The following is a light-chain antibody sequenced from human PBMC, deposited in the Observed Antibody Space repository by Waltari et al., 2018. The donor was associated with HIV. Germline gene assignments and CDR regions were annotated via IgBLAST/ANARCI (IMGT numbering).Light chain of an antibody. CDR1: QSVSSSY. V-gene: IGKV3-20*01. CDR3: QQYGSSPYT. Sequence: EIVLTQSPGTLSLSPGDRATIYCRASQSVSSSYFAWYQQKPGQAPRLLIYGASNRAAGIPDRFSGSGSGTDFTLTISRLEPEDFAVYYCQQYGSSPYTFGQGTKLEI. J-gene: IGKJ2*01. CDR2: GAS.